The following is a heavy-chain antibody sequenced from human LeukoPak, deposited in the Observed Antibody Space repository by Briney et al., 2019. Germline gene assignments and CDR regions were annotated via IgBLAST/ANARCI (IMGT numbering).Heavy chain of an antibody. Sequence: TGGSLRLSCAASGFTVSDTYMSWVRQAPGRGLEWVSVMYAGGSTYYGDSVKGRFIISRDNSDNTLYLQMNSLRVEDTAVYYCAKEGRASSRHFFYYLEVWGKGTTVTVSS. CDR1: GFTVSDTY. CDR2: MYAGGST. CDR3: AKEGRASSRHFFYYLEV. J-gene: IGHJ6*03. V-gene: IGHV3-53*01. D-gene: IGHD6-6*01.